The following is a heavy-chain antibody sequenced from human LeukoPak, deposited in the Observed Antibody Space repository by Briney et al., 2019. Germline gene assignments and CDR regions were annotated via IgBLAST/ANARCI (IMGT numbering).Heavy chain of an antibody. CDR3: AKGSSGYFIDL. CDR2: ISNDGGGT. CDR1: GFIFNNYG. D-gene: IGHD3-22*01. J-gene: IGHJ5*02. V-gene: IGHV3-23*01. Sequence: GGSLRLSCAASGFIFNNYGLVWVRQAPGKGLEWVSAISNDGGGTTYADFVKGRFTISRDNSKNTLFLQMDSMRAEDTALYYCAKGSSGYFIDLWGQGTLVTVSS.